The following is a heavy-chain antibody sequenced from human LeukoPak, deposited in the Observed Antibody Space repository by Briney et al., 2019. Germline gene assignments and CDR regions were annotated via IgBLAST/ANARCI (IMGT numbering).Heavy chain of an antibody. CDR1: GYTFTAYA. V-gene: IGHV1-3*01. J-gene: IGHJ4*02. CDR2: INAGNGDT. CDR3: VGGAPNWGFDY. D-gene: IGHD7-27*01. Sequence: GASVKVSCKASGYTFTAYAMHWVRRAPGQRLEWMGWINAGNGDTKYSQKFQGRVTIARDTSASTAYMELSSLRSEDTAVYYCVGGAPNWGFDYWGQGTLVTVSS.